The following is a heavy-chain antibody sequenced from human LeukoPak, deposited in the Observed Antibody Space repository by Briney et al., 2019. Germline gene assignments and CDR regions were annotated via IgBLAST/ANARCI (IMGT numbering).Heavy chain of an antibody. CDR3: ATYSPLSRATTVIVIWAAFDI. CDR2: FDPEDDET. V-gene: IGHV1-24*01. CDR1: GYTLTELS. D-gene: IGHD3-22*01. Sequence: GASVKVSCKVSGYTLTELSMHWVRQAPGKGLEWMGNFDPEDDETIYAQRFQGRVIMTEDTSTDTAYMELTSLRSEDTAVYYCATYSPLSRATTVIVIWAAFDIWGQGTMVTVSS. J-gene: IGHJ3*02.